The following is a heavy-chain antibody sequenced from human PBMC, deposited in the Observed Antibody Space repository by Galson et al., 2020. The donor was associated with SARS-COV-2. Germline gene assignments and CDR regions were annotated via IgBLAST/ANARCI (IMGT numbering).Heavy chain of an antibody. CDR1: GFTFSDYV. CDR3: AAGVVAGTGY. Sequence: GGSLRLSCAASGFTFSDYVVTWVRQAPGKGLEWVSGISGSGDNTYYADSLKGRFTISRDNSRNTLYLQMNSLRAEDTAVYYCAAGVVAGTGYWGQGTLVTVSS. D-gene: IGHD6-19*01. V-gene: IGHV3-23*01. CDR2: ISGSGDNT. J-gene: IGHJ4*02.